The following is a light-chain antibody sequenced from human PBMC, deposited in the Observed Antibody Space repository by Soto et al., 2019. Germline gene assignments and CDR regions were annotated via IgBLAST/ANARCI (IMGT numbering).Light chain of an antibody. CDR3: QQYYTFPFT. Sequence: DIVMTQSPDSLAVSLGERATLNCRSSQTVLYSSNNKNYLAWYQQKPGQAPKLLIFWASTRESGVPDRFSGSGSGTHFTLTIGSLQAEDVADYYCQQYYTFPFTFGGGTKVETK. CDR1: QTVLYSSNNKNY. J-gene: IGKJ4*01. V-gene: IGKV4-1*01. CDR2: WAS.